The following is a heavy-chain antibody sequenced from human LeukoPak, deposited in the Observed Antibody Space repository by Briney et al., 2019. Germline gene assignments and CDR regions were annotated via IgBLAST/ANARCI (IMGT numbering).Heavy chain of an antibody. CDR2: IKGDGNEK. D-gene: IGHD3-10*01. V-gene: IGHV3-7*01. Sequence: LAGGSLRLSCAASGFSFSRYWMNWVRQAPGKGLEWVANIKGDGNEKNYVDSVKGRFSISRDNARNSLYLQMDSLRAEDTAVYYCAKEGAYSIITYDSWGQGALVTVSS. CDR1: GFSFSRYW. CDR3: AKEGAYSIITYDS. J-gene: IGHJ5*01.